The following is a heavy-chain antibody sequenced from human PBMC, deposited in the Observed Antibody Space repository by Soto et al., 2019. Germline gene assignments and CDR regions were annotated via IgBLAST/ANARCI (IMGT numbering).Heavy chain of an antibody. CDR3: ARDRGFGPYDFWSGYYTFGGDYYYGMDV. CDR2: IYYSGST. V-gene: IGHV4-59*01. CDR1: GGSISSYY. J-gene: IGHJ6*02. Sequence: SETLSLTCTVSGGSISSYYWSWIRQPPGKGLEWIGYIYYSGSTNYNPSLKSRVTISVDTSKNQFSLKLSSVTAADTAVYYCARDRGFGPYDFWSGYYTFGGDYYYGMDVWGQGTTVTVSS. D-gene: IGHD3-3*01.